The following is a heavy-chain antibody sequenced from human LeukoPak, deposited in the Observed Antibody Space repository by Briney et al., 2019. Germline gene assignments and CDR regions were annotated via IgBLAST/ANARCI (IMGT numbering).Heavy chain of an antibody. Sequence: PSETLSLTCAVYGGSFGGYYWSWIRQPPGRGLEWIGEINHSGSTNYNPSLKSRVTISVDTSKNQFSLKLSSVTAADTAVYYCARMEYYYGSGSYNYWGQGTLVTVSS. D-gene: IGHD3-10*01. CDR1: GGSFGGYY. CDR2: INHSGST. V-gene: IGHV4-34*01. CDR3: ARMEYYYGSGSYNY. J-gene: IGHJ4*02.